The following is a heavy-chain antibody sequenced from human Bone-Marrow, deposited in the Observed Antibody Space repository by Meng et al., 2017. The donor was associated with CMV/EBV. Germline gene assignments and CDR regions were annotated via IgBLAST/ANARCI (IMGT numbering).Heavy chain of an antibody. J-gene: IGHJ6*02. V-gene: IGHV3-49*04. CDR2: IRSKAYGGTT. Sequence: GESLKISCTASGFTFGDYAMSWVRQAPGKGLEWVGFIRSKAYGGTTEYAASVKGRFTISRDDSKSIAYLQMNSLKTEDTAVYYCTTSLYYYYGMDVWGQGTTVTVSS. CDR3: TTSLYYYYGMDV. CDR1: GFTFGDYA.